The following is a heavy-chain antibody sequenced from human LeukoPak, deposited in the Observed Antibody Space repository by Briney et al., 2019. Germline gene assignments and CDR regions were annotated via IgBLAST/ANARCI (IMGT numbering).Heavy chain of an antibody. CDR1: GFTLSSYA. D-gene: IGHD2-2*01. Sequence: GGSLILSCAASGFTLSSYAMSWVRQAPGKGLEWVSAISGSGGSTYYADSVKGRFTISRDNSKNTLYLQMNSLRAEDTAVYYCAKSGGYQPQVFLDYWGQGTLVTVSS. J-gene: IGHJ4*02. CDR2: ISGSGGST. V-gene: IGHV3-23*01. CDR3: AKSGGYQPQVFLDY.